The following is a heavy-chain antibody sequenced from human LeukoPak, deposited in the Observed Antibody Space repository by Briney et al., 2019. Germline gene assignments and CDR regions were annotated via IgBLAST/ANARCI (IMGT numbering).Heavy chain of an antibody. J-gene: IGHJ4*02. CDR1: GGSISSYY. CDR3: ARDANYYDSSGYRRIFGY. CDR2: IYTSGST. D-gene: IGHD3-22*01. Sequence: SETLSLTCTVSGGSISSYYWSWIRQPAGKGLEWIGRIYTSGSTNYNPSLKSRVTMSVDTSKNQFSLKLSSVTAADTAVYYCARDANYYDSSGYRRIFGYWGQGTLVTVSS. V-gene: IGHV4-4*07.